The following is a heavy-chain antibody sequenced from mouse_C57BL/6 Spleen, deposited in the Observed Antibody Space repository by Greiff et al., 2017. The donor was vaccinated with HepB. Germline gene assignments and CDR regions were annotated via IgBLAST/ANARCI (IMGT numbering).Heavy chain of an antibody. J-gene: IGHJ2*01. CDR1: GYSITSGYY. V-gene: IGHV3-6*01. CDR2: ISYDGSN. Sequence: EVKLLESGPGLVKPSQSLSLTCSVTGYSITSGYYWNWIRQFPGNKLEWMGYISYDGSNNYNPSLKNRISITRDTSKNQFFLKLNSVTTEDTATYYCARERGDSSGYFDYWGQGTTLTVSS. D-gene: IGHD3-2*01. CDR3: ARERGDSSGYFDY.